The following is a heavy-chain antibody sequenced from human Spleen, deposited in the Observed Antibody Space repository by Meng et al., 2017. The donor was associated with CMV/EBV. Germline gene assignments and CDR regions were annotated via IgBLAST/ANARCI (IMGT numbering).Heavy chain of an antibody. CDR1: GFTFSTYD. CDR2: ITASGGST. D-gene: IGHD7-27*01. V-gene: IGHV3-23*01. J-gene: IGHJ4*02. CDR3: AKAQLGLDC. Sequence: GESLKISCVASGFTFSTYDMNWVRQAPGRGLAWVSAITASGGSTYYADSVKGRFTVSRDNSKNTLYLQMNSLRAEDTALYYCAKAQLGLDCWGQGTLVTVSS.